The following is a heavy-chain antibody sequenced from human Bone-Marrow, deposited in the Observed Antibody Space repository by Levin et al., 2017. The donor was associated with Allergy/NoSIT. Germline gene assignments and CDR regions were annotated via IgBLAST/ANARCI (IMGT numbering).Heavy chain of an antibody. J-gene: IGHJ3*02. Sequence: GESLKISCVASGFTFTSYWMSWVRQVPGKGLEWVANIKQDGSHNYYVDSVKGRFTISRDNARNSLYLQMNSLRVEDTAMYYCARDGVDTDMISAFDIWGQGTMVTVS. CDR2: IKQDGSHN. D-gene: IGHD5-18*01. V-gene: IGHV3-7*01. CDR3: ARDGVDTDMISAFDI. CDR1: GFTFTSYW.